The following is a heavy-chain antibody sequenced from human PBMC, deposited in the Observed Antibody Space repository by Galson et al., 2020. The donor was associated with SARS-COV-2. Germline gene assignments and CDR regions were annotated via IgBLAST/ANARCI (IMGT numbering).Heavy chain of an antibody. CDR2: IYYSGST. V-gene: IGHV4-61*01. D-gene: IGHD6-13*01. CDR3: ARSTNWYDPFDI. CDR1: GGSVSSTRNY. J-gene: IGHJ3*02. Sequence: ASETLSLTCSVSGGSVSSTRNYWSWIRQPPGKGLECFGYIYYSGSTNYIPSLESRLTISKDTSKNQFSLKLRSVTAADTAVYYCARSTNWYDPFDIWGQGTMVTVSS.